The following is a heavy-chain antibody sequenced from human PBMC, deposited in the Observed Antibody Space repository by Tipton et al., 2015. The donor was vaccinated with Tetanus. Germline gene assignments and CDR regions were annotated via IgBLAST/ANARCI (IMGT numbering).Heavy chain of an antibody. D-gene: IGHD3-9*01. Sequence: GLVKPSETLSLTCTVSGASSTSGDYYWAWIRQPPGKGPEWIGSIYYSGSTSYNPSLKSRVTISVDTSKNQFSLELNSVTAADTAVYYCARRGGDFLTGYYDSWGQGTLVTVSS. CDR2: IYYSGST. V-gene: IGHV4-39*01. J-gene: IGHJ4*02. CDR1: GASSTSGDYY. CDR3: ARRGGDFLTGYYDS.